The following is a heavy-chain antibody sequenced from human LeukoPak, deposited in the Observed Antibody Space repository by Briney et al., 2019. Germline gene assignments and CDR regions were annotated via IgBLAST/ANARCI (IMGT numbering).Heavy chain of an antibody. V-gene: IGHV4-59*08. J-gene: IGHJ4*02. CDR3: ARHVKDIVVVPAAYYLDY. CDR1: GGSISSYY. Sequence: PSETLSLTCTVSGGSISSYYWSWIRQPPGKGLEWIGYIYYSGSTNYNPSLKSRVAISVDTSKNQFSLKLSSVTAADTAVYYCARHVKDIVVVPAAYYLDYWGQGTLVTVSS. D-gene: IGHD2-2*01. CDR2: IYYSGST.